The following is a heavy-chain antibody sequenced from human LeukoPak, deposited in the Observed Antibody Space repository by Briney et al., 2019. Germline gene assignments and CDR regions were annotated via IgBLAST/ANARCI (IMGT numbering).Heavy chain of an antibody. CDR1: GGSFIGYY. D-gene: IGHD3-9*01. CDR3: ARGQTDWDILTGYYVDY. V-gene: IGHV4-34*01. J-gene: IGHJ4*02. Sequence: SETLSLTCAVYGGSFIGYYWSWIRQPPGKGLEWIGEINHSGSTNYNPSLKSRVTISVDTSKNQFSLKLSSVTAADTAVYYCARGQTDWDILTGYYVDYWGQGTLVTVSS. CDR2: INHSGST.